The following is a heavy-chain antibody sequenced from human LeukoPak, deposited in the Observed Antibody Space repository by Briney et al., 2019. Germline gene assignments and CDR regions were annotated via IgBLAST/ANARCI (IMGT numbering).Heavy chain of an antibody. CDR3: AKAPVTTCRGAYCYPFDY. CDR1: GFTFSSYG. D-gene: IGHD2-21*01. V-gene: IGHV3-30*02. Sequence: PGGSLRLSCAASGFTFSSYGMHWVRRAPGKGLEWVAFIRFDGSNKYYADSVKGRFTISRDSSKNTLFLQMNRLRPEDAAVYYCAKAPVTTCRGAYCYPFDYWGQGTLVTVSS. J-gene: IGHJ4*02. CDR2: IRFDGSNK.